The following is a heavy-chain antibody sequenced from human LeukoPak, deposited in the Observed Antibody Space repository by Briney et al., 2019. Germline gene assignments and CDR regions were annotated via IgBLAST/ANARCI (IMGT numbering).Heavy chain of an antibody. D-gene: IGHD5-18*01. CDR1: GGTFSSYA. Sequence: SVRVSCKASGGTFSSYAISWVRQAPGQGLEWMGGIIPIFGTANYAQKFQGRVTITTDESTSTAYMELSSLRSEDTAVYYCALSRGYSYGYYFDYWGQGTLVTVSS. CDR2: IIPIFGTA. V-gene: IGHV1-69*05. CDR3: ALSRGYSYGYYFDY. J-gene: IGHJ4*02.